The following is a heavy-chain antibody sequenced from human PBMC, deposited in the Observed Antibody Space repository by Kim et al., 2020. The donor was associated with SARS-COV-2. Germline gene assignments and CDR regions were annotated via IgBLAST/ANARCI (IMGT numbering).Heavy chain of an antibody. CDR1: GFSVSNYW. J-gene: IGHJ6*02. D-gene: IGHD3-10*02. CDR2: ISSDGRYT. Sequence: GGSLRLSCAASGFSVSNYWINWVRHAPGKGLVWVSRISSDGRYTHYADSVKGRFTLSRDNADNTLFLQMNSLRAEDTAVYYCARGMFSSGFDVWGQGTTVTVSS. CDR3: ARGMFSSGFDV. V-gene: IGHV3-74*01.